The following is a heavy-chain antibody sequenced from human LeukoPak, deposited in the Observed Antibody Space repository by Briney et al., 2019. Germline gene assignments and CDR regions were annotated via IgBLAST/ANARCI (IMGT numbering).Heavy chain of an antibody. Sequence: ASVKVSCTASGYTFTGYYMHWVRQAPGQGLEWMGWINPNSGGTNYAQKFQGRVTMTRDTSISTAYMELSRLRSDDTAVYYCARGDIVVVPAARNWFDPWGQGTLVTVPS. J-gene: IGHJ5*02. CDR1: GYTFTGYY. V-gene: IGHV1-2*02. CDR2: INPNSGGT. D-gene: IGHD2-2*01. CDR3: ARGDIVVVPAARNWFDP.